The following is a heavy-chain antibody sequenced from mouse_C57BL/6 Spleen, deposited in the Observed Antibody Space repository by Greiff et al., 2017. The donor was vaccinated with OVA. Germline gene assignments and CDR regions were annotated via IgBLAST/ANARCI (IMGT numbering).Heavy chain of an antibody. CDR3: ARNYGSSYYYAIDY. Sequence: EVQLQESGGGLVKPGGSLKLSCAVSGFTFSDYGMHWVRQAPEKGLEWVAYISSGSSTIYYADTVKGRFTISRDNAKNTLFLQMTSLRSEDTAMYYCARNYGSSYYYAIDYWGQGTSVTVSS. D-gene: IGHD1-1*01. CDR1: GFTFSDYG. V-gene: IGHV5-17*01. J-gene: IGHJ4*01. CDR2: ISSGSSTI.